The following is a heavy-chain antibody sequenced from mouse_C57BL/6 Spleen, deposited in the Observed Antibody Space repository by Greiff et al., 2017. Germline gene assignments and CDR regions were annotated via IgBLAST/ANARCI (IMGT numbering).Heavy chain of an antibody. Sequence: QVQLKESGAELMKPGASVKLSCKATGYTFTGYWIEWVKQRPGHGLEWIGEILPGSGSTNYNEKFKGKATFTADTSSNTAYMQLSSQTPEDSAIYYCARFLDCSGYEFAYWGQGTLVTVSA. D-gene: IGHD3-2*02. CDR1: GYTFTGYW. CDR2: ILPGSGST. CDR3: ARFLDCSGYEFAY. V-gene: IGHV1-9*01. J-gene: IGHJ3*01.